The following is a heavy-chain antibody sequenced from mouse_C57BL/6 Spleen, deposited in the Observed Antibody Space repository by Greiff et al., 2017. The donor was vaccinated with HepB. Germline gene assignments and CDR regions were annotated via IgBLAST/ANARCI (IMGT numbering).Heavy chain of an antibody. CDR3: ARTPFAY. V-gene: IGHV5-4*01. CDR2: ISDGGSYT. Sequence: EVQGVESGGGLVKPGGSLKLSCAASGFTFSSYAMSWVRQTPEKRLEWVATISDGGSYTYYPDNVKGRFTISRDNAKNNLYLQMSHLKSEDTAMYYCARTPFAYWGQGTLVTVSA. CDR1: GFTFSSYA. J-gene: IGHJ3*01.